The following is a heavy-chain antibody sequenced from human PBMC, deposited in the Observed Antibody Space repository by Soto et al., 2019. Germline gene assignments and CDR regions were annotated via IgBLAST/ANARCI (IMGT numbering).Heavy chain of an antibody. CDR2: ISGHNDNT. Sequence: ASVKVSCKASGYTFTTYGISWVRQAPGQGLEWMGWISGHNDNTIYAQKIQGRVTMTTDTSTSTAYMELRSLRSDDTAVYYCASDCPQYSSNWFDTFDIWGQGTMVTVSS. CDR3: ASDCPQYSSNWFDTFDI. D-gene: IGHD6-13*01. CDR1: GYTFTTYG. J-gene: IGHJ3*02. V-gene: IGHV1-18*01.